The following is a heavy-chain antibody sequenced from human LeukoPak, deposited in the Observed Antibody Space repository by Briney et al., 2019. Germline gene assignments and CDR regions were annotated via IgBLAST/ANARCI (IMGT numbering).Heavy chain of an antibody. D-gene: IGHD6-13*01. CDR3: ARQGSSGSYSSSSDAFDT. CDR1: GFTFSSYS. V-gene: IGHV3-48*04. Sequence: GGSLRLSCAASGFTFSSYSMNWVRQAPGKGLEWVSYISSSSSTVYYADSVKGRFTISRDNAKNSLYLQMNSLRAEDTAVYYCARQGSSGSYSSSSDAFDTWGQGTMVTVSS. CDR2: ISSSSSTV. J-gene: IGHJ3*02.